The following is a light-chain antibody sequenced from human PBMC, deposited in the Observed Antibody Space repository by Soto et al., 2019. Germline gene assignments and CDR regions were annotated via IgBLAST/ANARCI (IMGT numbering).Light chain of an antibody. J-gene: IGKJ1*01. CDR1: QSVSSY. CDR3: QQRSNWPPTWT. V-gene: IGKV3-11*01. Sequence: EIVLTQSPATLSLSPGERATLSCRPSQSVSSYLAWYQQKPGQAPRLLIYDASNRATGIPARFSGSGSGTDFTLTISSLEPEDFAVYYCQQRSNWPPTWTFGQGTKGEIK. CDR2: DAS.